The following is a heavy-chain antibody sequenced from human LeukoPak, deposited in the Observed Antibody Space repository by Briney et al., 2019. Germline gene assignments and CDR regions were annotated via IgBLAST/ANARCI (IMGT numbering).Heavy chain of an antibody. CDR3: AKRRGSGWYGIDY. V-gene: IGHV3-23*01. CDR1: GFTFSSYA. CDR2: ISGSGGST. J-gene: IGHJ4*02. Sequence: GGSLRLSCAASGFTFSSYAMSWVRQAPGKGLEWVPAISGSGGSTYYADSVKGRFTISRDNSKNTLYLQMNSLRAEDTAVYYCAKRRGSGWYGIDYWGQGTLVTVSS. D-gene: IGHD6-19*01.